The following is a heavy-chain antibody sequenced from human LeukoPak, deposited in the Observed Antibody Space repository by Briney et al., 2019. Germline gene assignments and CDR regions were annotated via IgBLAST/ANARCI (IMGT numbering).Heavy chain of an antibody. V-gene: IGHV4-59*01. J-gene: IGHJ3*02. CDR1: GGSISSYY. CDR2: IYYSGST. Sequence: SETLSLTCTVSGGSISSYYWSWIRQPPGKGLEWIGCIYYSGSTNYNPSLKSRVTISVDTSKNQFSLKLSSVTAADTAVYYCARDHQANWGSGAAFDIWGQGTMVTVSS. CDR3: ARDHQANWGSGAAFDI. D-gene: IGHD7-27*01.